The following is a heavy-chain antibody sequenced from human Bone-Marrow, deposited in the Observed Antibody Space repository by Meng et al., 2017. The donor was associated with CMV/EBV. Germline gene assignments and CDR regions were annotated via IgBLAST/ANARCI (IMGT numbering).Heavy chain of an antibody. V-gene: IGHV1-2*02. D-gene: IGHD6-19*01. CDR2: INPSDDT. Sequence: QVQLVHLGAGVKKPGAYVKVSCKASGYTLTDYYIHWVRQAPGQWLEWMGWINPSDDTNYAQNFQGRVTMTRDMSINTVYMELSRLTSDDTAVYYCARSSGWSRFDHWGQGTLVTVSS. J-gene: IGHJ4*02. CDR1: GYTLTDYY. CDR3: ARSSGWSRFDH.